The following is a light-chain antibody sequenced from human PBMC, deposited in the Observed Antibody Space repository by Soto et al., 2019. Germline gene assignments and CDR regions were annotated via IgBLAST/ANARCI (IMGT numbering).Light chain of an antibody. CDR3: QQYSNWPPYT. CDR2: GAS. J-gene: IGKJ2*01. CDR1: QSVSSN. V-gene: IGKV3-15*01. Sequence: EIVMTQSPATLSVSPGERATLSCRASQSVSSNLAWYQQKPGQAPRLLMYGASTRATDIPARFSGSGSGTEFTLTISSLQSEDFAIYYCQQYSNWPPYTFGQGTKLEIK.